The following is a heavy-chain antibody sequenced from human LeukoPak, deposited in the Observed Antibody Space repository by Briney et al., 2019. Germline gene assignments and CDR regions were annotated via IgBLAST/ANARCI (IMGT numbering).Heavy chain of an antibody. CDR2: IYYSGST. CDR1: GGSISSYY. V-gene: IGHV4-59*06. J-gene: IGHJ4*02. D-gene: IGHD2-15*01. Sequence: SETLSLTCTVSGGSISSYYWSWIRQPPGKGLEWIGCIYYSGSTYYNPSLKSRVTISVDTSKSQFSLKLSSVTAADTAVYYCAREDCSGGSCYFDYWGQGTLVTVSS. CDR3: AREDCSGGSCYFDY.